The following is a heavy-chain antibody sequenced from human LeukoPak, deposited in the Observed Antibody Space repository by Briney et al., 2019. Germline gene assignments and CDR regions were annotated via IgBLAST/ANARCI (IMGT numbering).Heavy chain of an antibody. CDR1: GFTFSRYS. J-gene: IGHJ4*02. V-gene: IGHV3-21*01. D-gene: IGHD5-24*01. Sequence: PGGSLRLSCAASGFTFSRYSMNWVRQAPGKGLEWVSSISSSSSYIYYADSVKGRFTISRDNAKNSLYLQMNSLRAEDTAVYYCARSRDGNNAYWGQGTLVTVSS. CDR2: ISSSSSYI. CDR3: ARSRDGNNAY.